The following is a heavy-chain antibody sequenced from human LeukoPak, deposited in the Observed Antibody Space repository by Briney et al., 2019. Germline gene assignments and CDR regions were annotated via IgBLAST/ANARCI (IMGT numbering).Heavy chain of an antibody. CDR2: ISYDGSNK. CDR3: AREYYYDSSGYYSNFYYYYGMDV. V-gene: IGHV3-30*04. Sequence: PGGSLRLSCAASGFTFSSYAMHWVRQAPGKGLEWVAVISYDGSNKYYADSVKGRFTISRDNSNNTLYLQMNSLRAEDTAVYYCAREYYYDSSGYYSNFYYYYGMDVWGQGTTVTVSS. D-gene: IGHD3-22*01. J-gene: IGHJ6*02. CDR1: GFTFSSYA.